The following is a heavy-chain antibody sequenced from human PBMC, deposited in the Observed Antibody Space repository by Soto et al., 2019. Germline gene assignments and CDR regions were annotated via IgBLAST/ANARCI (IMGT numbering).Heavy chain of an antibody. D-gene: IGHD3-16*01. CDR3: ARGLGGRMDD. CDR2: IIPILGET. J-gene: IGHJ6*02. V-gene: IGHV1-69*08. CDR1: GTIFSSYT. Sequence: QVQLVQSGAEVKKPGSSVRVSCKASGTIFSSYTISWVRQAPGQGLEWMGRIIPILGETNSAQKFQGRVTLTADKSTHTAYMQLNSLRLEATAVYYCARGLGGRMDDWGQGTTVTVSS.